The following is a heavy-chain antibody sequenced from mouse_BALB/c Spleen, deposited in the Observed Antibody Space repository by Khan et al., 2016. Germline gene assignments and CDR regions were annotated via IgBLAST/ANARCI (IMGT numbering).Heavy chain of an antibody. CDR1: GYSITSDYA. Sequence: EVQLQESGPGLVKPSQSLSLTCTVTGYSITSDYAWNWIRQFPGNKLEWMGYISYSGSTSYNPSLKSRISITRDTSKNQFFLQLNSVTTEDTATYYCARSMITTGFAHWGQGTLVTVSA. J-gene: IGHJ3*01. CDR3: ARSMITTGFAH. CDR2: ISYSGST. V-gene: IGHV3-2*02. D-gene: IGHD2-4*01.